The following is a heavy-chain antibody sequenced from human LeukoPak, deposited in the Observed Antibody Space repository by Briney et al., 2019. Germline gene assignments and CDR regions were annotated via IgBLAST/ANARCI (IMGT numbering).Heavy chain of an antibody. CDR3: ARETSEIAVAGINFDY. Sequence: SETLSLTCAVYGGSFSGYYWSWIRQPPGKGLEWIGEINHSGSTNYNPSLKSRVTISVDTSKNQFSLKLSSVTAADTAVYYCARETSEIAVAGINFDYWGQGTLVTVSS. D-gene: IGHD6-19*01. J-gene: IGHJ4*02. V-gene: IGHV4-34*01. CDR1: GGSFSGYY. CDR2: INHSGST.